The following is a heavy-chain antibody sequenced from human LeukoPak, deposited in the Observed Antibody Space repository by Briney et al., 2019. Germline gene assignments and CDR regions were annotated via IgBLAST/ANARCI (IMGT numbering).Heavy chain of an antibody. CDR2: INSDGSST. V-gene: IGHV3-74*01. CDR1: GFTFSSYW. D-gene: IGHD3-10*01. J-gene: IGHJ4*02. CDR3: ARVLTMVRGVIGY. Sequence: QSGGSLRLSCAVSGFTFSSYWMHWVRQAPGKGLVWVSRINSDGSSTSYADSVKGRFTISRDNAKNTLYLQVNSLRAEDTAVYYCARVLTMVRGVIGYWGQGTLVTVSS.